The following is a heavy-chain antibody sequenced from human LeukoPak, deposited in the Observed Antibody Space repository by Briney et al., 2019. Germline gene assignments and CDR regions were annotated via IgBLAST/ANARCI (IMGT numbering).Heavy chain of an antibody. CDR1: GFIFSRNT. J-gene: IGHJ3*02. CDR3: AKDMEAYCSSTSCYTAFDI. CDR2: ISTSSSYI. V-gene: IGHV3-21*04. Sequence: NPGGSLRLSCAASGFIFSRNTMNWVRQAPGKGLEWVSSISTSSSYIYYADSVKGRFTISRDNAKNSLYLQMNSLRAEDMALYYCAKDMEAYCSSTSCYTAFDIWGQGTMVTVSS. D-gene: IGHD2-2*02.